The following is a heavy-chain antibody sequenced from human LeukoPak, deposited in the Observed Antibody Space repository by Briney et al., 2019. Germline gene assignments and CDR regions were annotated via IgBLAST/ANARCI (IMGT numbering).Heavy chain of an antibody. CDR3: ARVFGELPHLFDY. Sequence: SVNVSCKASGGTFSSYAISWVRQAPGQGLEWMGGIIPIFGTANYAQKFQGRVTITADESTSTAYMELSSLRSEDTAVYYCARVFGELPHLFDYWGQGTLVTVSS. CDR1: GGTFSSYA. J-gene: IGHJ4*02. D-gene: IGHD3-10*02. V-gene: IGHV1-69*13. CDR2: IIPIFGTA.